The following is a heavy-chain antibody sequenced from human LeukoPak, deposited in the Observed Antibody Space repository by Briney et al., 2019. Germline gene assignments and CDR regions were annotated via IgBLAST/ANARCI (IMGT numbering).Heavy chain of an antibody. CDR3: ARSSSSAFDY. Sequence: GGSLRLSCGGSGFTFSSYWMSWVRQAPGKGLEWVANIKQDGSEKYYVDSVKGRFTISRDNAKNSLYLQMNSLRAEDTAVYYCARSSSSAFDYWGQGTLVTVSS. CDR2: IKQDGSEK. V-gene: IGHV3-7*01. J-gene: IGHJ4*02. CDR1: GFTFSSYW. D-gene: IGHD6-6*01.